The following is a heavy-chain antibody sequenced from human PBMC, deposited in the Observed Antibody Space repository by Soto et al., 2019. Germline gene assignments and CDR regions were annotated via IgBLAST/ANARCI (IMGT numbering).Heavy chain of an antibody. CDR1: EFTFANAF. J-gene: IGHJ3*02. CDR3: TSCRGYCTGLVAYDI. Sequence: DVQLVESGGGLIKPGGSLRLSCTASEFTFANAFMNWVRQAPGKGLEGIGRIRTKTYGEAVDYAAPVKGRFTISRDDSKDTMYLQMNSLKIEDTAVYYCTSCRGYCTGLVAYDIWGQGTMVTVSS. D-gene: IGHD2-8*02. CDR2: IRTKTYGEAV. V-gene: IGHV3-15*07.